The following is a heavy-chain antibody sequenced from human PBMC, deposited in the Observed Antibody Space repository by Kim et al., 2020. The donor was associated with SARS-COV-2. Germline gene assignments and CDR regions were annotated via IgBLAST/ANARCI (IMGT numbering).Heavy chain of an antibody. CDR3: ARLVSENSAVEY. V-gene: IGHV4-39*01. Sequence: SETLSLTCTVSGDSIRRSSNYWGWIRQPPGKGLEWIGSINYSGNTYYNPSLKSRVTISVDTSKNQFSLKMRSVTAADTAVYYCARLVSENSAVEYWGQGTLVTVSS. J-gene: IGHJ4*02. CDR2: INYSGNT. CDR1: GDSIRRSSNY.